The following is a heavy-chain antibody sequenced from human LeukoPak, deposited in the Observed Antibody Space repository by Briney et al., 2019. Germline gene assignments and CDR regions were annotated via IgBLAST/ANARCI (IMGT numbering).Heavy chain of an antibody. CDR1: GYTFTGYY. Sequence: ASVKVSCKASGYTFTGYYMHWVRQAPGQGLEWMGWISAYNGNTNYAQKFQGRVSMTTDTSTSTAYMELRSLRSDDTAVYYCARAPYYYGSGSSIFDYWGQGTLVTVSS. CDR3: ARAPYYYGSGSSIFDY. V-gene: IGHV1-18*04. D-gene: IGHD3-10*01. CDR2: ISAYNGNT. J-gene: IGHJ4*02.